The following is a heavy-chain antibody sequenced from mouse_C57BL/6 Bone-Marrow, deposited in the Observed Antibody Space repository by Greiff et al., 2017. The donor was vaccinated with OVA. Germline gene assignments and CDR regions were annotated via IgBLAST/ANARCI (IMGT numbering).Heavy chain of an antibody. Sequence: VKLQESGAELVRPGTSVKVSCKASGYAFTNYLIEWVKQRPGQGLEWIGVINPGSGGTNYNEKFKGKATLTADKSSSTAYMQLSSLTSEDSAVYFCARSPLYDGYYSWYFDVWGTGTTVTVSS. V-gene: IGHV1-54*01. J-gene: IGHJ1*03. D-gene: IGHD2-3*01. CDR2: INPGSGGT. CDR3: ARSPLYDGYYSWYFDV. CDR1: GYAFTNYL.